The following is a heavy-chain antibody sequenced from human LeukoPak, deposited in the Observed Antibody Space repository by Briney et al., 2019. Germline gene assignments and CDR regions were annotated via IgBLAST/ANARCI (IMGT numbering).Heavy chain of an antibody. CDR1: GFTFSNAW. V-gene: IGHV3-15*01. J-gene: IGHJ4*02. Sequence: GGSLRLSCAASGFTFSNAWMSWARQAPGKGLEWVGRIKSKADGGTTDYAAPVKGRFTISRDDSRNTLYLQMNSLKTEDTAVYYCTTDPEQDFGVAPFDYWGQGTLVTVSS. CDR2: IKSKADGGTT. D-gene: IGHD3-3*01. CDR3: TTDPEQDFGVAPFDY.